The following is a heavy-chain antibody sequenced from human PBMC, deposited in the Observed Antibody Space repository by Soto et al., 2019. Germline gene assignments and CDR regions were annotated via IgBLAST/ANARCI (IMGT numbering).Heavy chain of an antibody. CDR2: INPNSGGT. V-gene: IGHV1-2*04. D-gene: IGHD6-6*01. CDR1: GYTFTGYY. Sequence: ASVKVSCKASGYTFTGYYMHWVRQAPGQGLEWMGWINPNSGGTNYAQKFQGWVTMTRDTSISTAYMELSRLRSDDTAVYYCARDQSIATWNTYDAFDIWGQGTMVTVSS. CDR3: ARDQSIATWNTYDAFDI. J-gene: IGHJ3*02.